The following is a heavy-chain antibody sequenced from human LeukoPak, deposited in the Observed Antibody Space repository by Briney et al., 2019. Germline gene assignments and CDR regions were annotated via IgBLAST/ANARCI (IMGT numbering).Heavy chain of an antibody. J-gene: IGHJ4*02. CDR3: ASSNTGHIVVVPTIDY. CDR2: ISSSSSTI. CDR1: GFTFSSYS. D-gene: IGHD2-15*01. Sequence: GGSLRLSCAASGFTFSSYSMNWVRQAPGKGLEWVSYISSSSSTIYYADSVKGRFTISRDNAKNSLYLQMNSLRAEDTAVYYCASSNTGHIVVVPTIDYWGQGTLATVSS. V-gene: IGHV3-48*01.